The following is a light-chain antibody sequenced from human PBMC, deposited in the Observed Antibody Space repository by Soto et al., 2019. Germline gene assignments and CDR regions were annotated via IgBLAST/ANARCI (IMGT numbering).Light chain of an antibody. Sequence: DIQMTQSPSTLSASVGDRVTITCRASQSISSWLAWYQQKPGKAPKLLIYKASSLESGVPSRFSGSGSGTEVTLTIISLQPDDFATYYCQQYNNYPWTFGQGTKVEIK. CDR1: QSISSW. J-gene: IGKJ1*01. V-gene: IGKV1-5*03. CDR3: QQYNNYPWT. CDR2: KAS.